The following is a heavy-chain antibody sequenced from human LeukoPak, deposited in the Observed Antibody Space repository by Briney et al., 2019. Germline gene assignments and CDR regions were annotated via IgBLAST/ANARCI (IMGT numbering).Heavy chain of an antibody. D-gene: IGHD6-19*01. CDR2: INHSGST. CDR3: ARHSRGGWYAI. V-gene: IGHV4-34*01. CDR1: GGSFSGYY. Sequence: RASETLSLTCAVYGGSFSGYYWSWIRQPPGKGLEWIGEINHSGSTNYNPSLKSRVTISVDTSKNQFSLKLSSVTAADTAVYYCARHSRGGWYAIWGQGTLVTVSS. J-gene: IGHJ4*02.